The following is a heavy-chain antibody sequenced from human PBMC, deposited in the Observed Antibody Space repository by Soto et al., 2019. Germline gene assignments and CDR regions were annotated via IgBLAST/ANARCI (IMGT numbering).Heavy chain of an antibody. CDR1: GFTFSDYY. CDR3: AKDGIVVAPGVY. D-gene: IGHD3-22*01. V-gene: IGHV3-23*01. J-gene: IGHJ4*02. Sequence: GGSLRLSCAASGFTFSDYYMSWIRQAPGKGLEWVSAISGSGGSTYYADSVKGRLTISRDNSKNTLYLQMNSLRAEDTAVYYCAKDGIVVAPGVYSGQGTLVTVSS. CDR2: ISGSGGST.